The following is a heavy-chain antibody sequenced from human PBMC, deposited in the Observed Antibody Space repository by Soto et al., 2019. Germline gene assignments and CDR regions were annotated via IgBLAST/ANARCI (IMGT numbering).Heavy chain of an antibody. V-gene: IGHV3-53*01. Sequence: EVQLVESGGGLIQPGGSLRLSCAASGFTVSSNYMSWVRQAPGKGLEWVSVIYSGGSTYYADSVKGRFTISRDNSKNTLYLQINSLRAEDTAVYYCARSRYCGGDCFPSGLNWFDPWGQGTLVTVSS. CDR1: GFTVSSNY. D-gene: IGHD2-21*02. J-gene: IGHJ5*02. CDR2: IYSGGST. CDR3: ARSRYCGGDCFPSGLNWFDP.